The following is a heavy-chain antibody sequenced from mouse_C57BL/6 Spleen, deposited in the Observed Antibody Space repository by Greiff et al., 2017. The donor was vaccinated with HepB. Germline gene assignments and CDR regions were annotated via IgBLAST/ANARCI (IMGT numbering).Heavy chain of an antibody. CDR3: ARPLNYYGSSYWYFDV. CDR1: GYTFTSYW. V-gene: IGHV1-64*01. Sequence: QVQLKQPGAELVKPGASVKLSCKASGYTFTSYWMHWVKQRPGQGLEWIGMIHPNSGSTNYNEKFKSKATLTVDKSSSTAYMQLSSLTSEDSAVYYCARPLNYYGSSYWYFDVWGTGTTVTVSS. CDR2: IHPNSGST. J-gene: IGHJ1*03. D-gene: IGHD1-1*01.